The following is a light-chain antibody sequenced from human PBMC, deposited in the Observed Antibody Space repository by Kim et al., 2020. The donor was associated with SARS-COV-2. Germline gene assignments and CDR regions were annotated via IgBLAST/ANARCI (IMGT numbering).Light chain of an antibody. Sequence: ARGKTDRSHCGGNNIGSKSVPWYQQKPGQAPVLVIYYDSDRPSGIPERFYGSNSGNTATLTISRVEAGDEADYYCQVWDSSSDHRVFGGGTQLTVL. CDR3: QVWDSSSDHRV. CDR1: NIGSKS. V-gene: IGLV3-21*04. J-gene: IGLJ3*02. CDR2: YDS.